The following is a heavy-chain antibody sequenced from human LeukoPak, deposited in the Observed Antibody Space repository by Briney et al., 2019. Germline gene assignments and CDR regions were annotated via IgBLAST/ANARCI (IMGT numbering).Heavy chain of an antibody. J-gene: IGHJ3*02. V-gene: IGHV4-39*07. CDR2: IHYSGST. Sequence: PSETLSLTCSVSGGSISRNTHYCGWIRQPPGKGLEWIGSIHYSGSTYYNPSLKSRVTISLDTSKNQFSLKVTSVTAADTAVYFCAREIGYCAGGSCYFGAFDMWGQGTKVRVSS. CDR1: GGSISRNTHY. CDR3: AREIGYCAGGSCYFGAFDM. D-gene: IGHD2-15*01.